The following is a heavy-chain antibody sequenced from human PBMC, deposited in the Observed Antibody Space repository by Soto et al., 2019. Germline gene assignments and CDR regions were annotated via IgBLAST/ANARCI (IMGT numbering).Heavy chain of an antibody. D-gene: IGHD3-10*01. V-gene: IGHV3-30*18. Sequence: PGGSLRLSCAASGFTFSSYGMHWVRQAPGKGLEWVAVISYDGSNKYYADSVKGRFTISRDNSKNTLYLQMNSLRAEDTAVYYCAKLWFGELVANGMDVWGQGTTVTVSS. CDR2: ISYDGSNK. CDR3: AKLWFGELVANGMDV. CDR1: GFTFSSYG. J-gene: IGHJ6*02.